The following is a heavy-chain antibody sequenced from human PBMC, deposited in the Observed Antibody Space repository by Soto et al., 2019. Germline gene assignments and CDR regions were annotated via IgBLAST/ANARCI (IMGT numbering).Heavy chain of an antibody. J-gene: IGHJ3*02. CDR1: GGTFSSYA. CDR3: ARDRLMITFGGVGDGRWFAFDI. Sequence: QVQLVQSGAEVKKPGSSVKVSCKASGGTFSSYAISWVRQAPGQGLEWMGGIIPIFGTANYAQKFQGRVTITADESTSIAYMELSSLRSEDTAVYYCARDRLMITFGGVGDGRWFAFDIWGQGTMVTVSS. D-gene: IGHD3-16*01. V-gene: IGHV1-69*12. CDR2: IIPIFGTA.